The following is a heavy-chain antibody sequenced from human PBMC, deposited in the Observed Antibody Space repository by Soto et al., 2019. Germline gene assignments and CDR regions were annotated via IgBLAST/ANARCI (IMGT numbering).Heavy chain of an antibody. CDR3: VRDGTKTLRDWFDP. D-gene: IGHD1-1*01. CDR1: GASSSGFY. V-gene: IGHV4-4*07. J-gene: IGHJ5*02. CDR2: IYATGTT. Sequence: SEALSLISTVSGASSSGFYWSWIRKSAGKGLEWIGRIYATGTTDYTPSLKSRVMMSVDTSKKQFSLKLRSVTAADTAVYYCVRDGTKTLRDWFDPWGQGISVTVSS.